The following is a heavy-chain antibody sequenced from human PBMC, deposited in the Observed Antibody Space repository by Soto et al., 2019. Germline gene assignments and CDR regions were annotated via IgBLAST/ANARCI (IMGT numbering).Heavy chain of an antibody. CDR2: INPNSGGT. CDR3: AXDYYYDSSGYLGWAFDY. D-gene: IGHD3-22*01. Sequence: GPSVKVSCKPSGYTFTGYYMHWVRQAPGQGLEWMGWINPNSGGTNYAQKFQGRVTMTRDTSISTAYMELSRLRSDDTAVYYCAXDYYYDSSGYLGWAFDYWGQGTLVTVSS. J-gene: IGHJ4*02. CDR1: GYTFTGYY. V-gene: IGHV1-2*02.